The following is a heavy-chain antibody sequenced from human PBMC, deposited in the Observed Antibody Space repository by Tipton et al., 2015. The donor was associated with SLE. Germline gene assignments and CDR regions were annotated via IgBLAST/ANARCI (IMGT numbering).Heavy chain of an antibody. V-gene: IGHV4-61*02. Sequence: TLSLTCTVSGASISSGSYYWYWIRQPAGKGLEWIGCVYSSGTTNYNSALKSRVTISVDTSKNQFSLKLSSVTAADTAVYYCARDGGSSWSMDAFDTWGQGTMVTVSS. J-gene: IGHJ3*02. CDR3: ARDGGSSWSMDAFDT. D-gene: IGHD6-13*01. CDR2: VYSSGTT. CDR1: GASISSGSYY.